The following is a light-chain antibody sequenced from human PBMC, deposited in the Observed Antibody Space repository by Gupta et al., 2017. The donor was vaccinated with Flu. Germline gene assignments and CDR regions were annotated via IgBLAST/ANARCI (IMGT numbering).Light chain of an antibody. CDR1: SSNVGSHNL. CDR3: CSYAGSINFVV. V-gene: IGLV2-23*02. CDR2: DVT. Sequence: ITISCTGTSSNVGSHNLVSWYQQYPGKAPKLIIYDVTKRPSGISVRFSGSKSGNTASLTIFGLQAEDEADYYCCSYAGSINFVVFGGGTKLTVL. J-gene: IGLJ2*01.